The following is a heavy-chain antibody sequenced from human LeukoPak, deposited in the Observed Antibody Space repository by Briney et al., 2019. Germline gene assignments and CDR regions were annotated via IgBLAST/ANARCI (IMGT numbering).Heavy chain of an antibody. V-gene: IGHV3-30*18. Sequence: GGSLRLSCAASGFTFSSYGMHWVRQAPGKGLEWVAVISYDGSNKYYADSVKGRFTISRDNSKNTLCLQMNSLRDEDTAVYYCAKGWELGDYWGQGTLVTVSS. CDR2: ISYDGSNK. D-gene: IGHD1-26*01. CDR3: AKGWELGDY. CDR1: GFTFSSYG. J-gene: IGHJ4*02.